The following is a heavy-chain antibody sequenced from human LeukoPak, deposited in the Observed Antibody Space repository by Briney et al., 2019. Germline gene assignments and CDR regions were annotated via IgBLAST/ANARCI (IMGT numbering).Heavy chain of an antibody. CDR2: ISAYNGNT. D-gene: IGHD1-26*01. CDR3: ARGGVGANNWFDP. CDR1: GYTFTSYG. J-gene: IGHJ5*02. V-gene: IGHV1-18*01. Sequence: GSSVKVSCKASGYTFTSYGISWGRQAPAQGLEWMGCISAYNGNTNYAQKLQGRVTMTTDTSTSTAYMELRSLRSDDTAVYYCARGGVGANNWFDPWGQGTLVTVSS.